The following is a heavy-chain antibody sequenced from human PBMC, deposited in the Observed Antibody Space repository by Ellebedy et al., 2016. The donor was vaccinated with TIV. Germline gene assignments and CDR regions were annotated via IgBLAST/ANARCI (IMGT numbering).Heavy chain of an antibody. J-gene: IGHJ2*01. CDR2: IYYSGNT. CDR1: GGSISSSSYF. Sequence: SETLSLXXTVSGGSISSSSYFWGWLRQPPGKGLEWIATIYYSGNTNYNPALRSRVTISLDTSKSQFSLNLGSVTEADTAVYNCARAPKDIVVVVSAYWYFDLWGRGTLVTVSS. CDR3: ARAPKDIVVVVSAYWYFDL. D-gene: IGHD2-8*02. V-gene: IGHV4-39*07.